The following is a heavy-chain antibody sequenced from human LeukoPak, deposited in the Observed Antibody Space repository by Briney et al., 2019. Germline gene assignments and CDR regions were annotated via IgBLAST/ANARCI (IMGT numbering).Heavy chain of an antibody. CDR3: ARDHSYDSSGYYYGGTDY. V-gene: IGHV3-30-3*01. CDR2: ISYDGSNK. CDR1: GFTFSSYA. D-gene: IGHD3-22*01. Sequence: GGSLRLSCAVSGFTFSSYAVHWVRQAPGKGLEWVAVISYDGSNKYYADSVKGRFTISRDNSKNTLYLQMNSLRAEDTAVYYCARDHSYDSSGYYYGGTDYWGQGTLVTVSS. J-gene: IGHJ4*02.